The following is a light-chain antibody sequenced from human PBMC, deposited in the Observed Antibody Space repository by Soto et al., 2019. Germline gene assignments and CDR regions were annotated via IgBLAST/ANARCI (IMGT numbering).Light chain of an antibody. Sequence: QSVLTQPPSVSAAPGQRVTIPRSGSNINIEDNHLSWYQHLPGTAPKLVVYANDRRPSDLPGRFSGSESGTSAKLVITGPQTGQEAVYYCGTWDDSLFSFVFVPGTKVT. CDR1: NINIEDNH. CDR2: AND. CDR3: GTWDDSLFSFV. V-gene: IGLV1-51*01. J-gene: IGLJ1*01.